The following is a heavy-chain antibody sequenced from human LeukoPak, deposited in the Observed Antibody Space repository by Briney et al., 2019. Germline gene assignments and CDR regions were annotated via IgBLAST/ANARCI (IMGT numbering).Heavy chain of an antibody. CDR1: GFTFNTAW. J-gene: IGHJ3*02. V-gene: IGHV3-15*01. CDR3: TTNDAFDI. Sequence: GGSLRLSCAASGFTFNTAWLSWFRQAPGKGLERVGRIKSKSDGGTAEYTAPVRGRFIISRDDLKNTVYLQMNSLQTEDTAVYYCTTNDAFDIWGQGTMVTVSS. CDR2: IKSKSDGGTA.